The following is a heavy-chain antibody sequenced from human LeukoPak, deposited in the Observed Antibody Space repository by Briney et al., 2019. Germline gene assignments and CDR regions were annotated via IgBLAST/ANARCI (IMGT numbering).Heavy chain of an antibody. V-gene: IGHV3-30-3*01. D-gene: IGHD4/OR15-4a*01. CDR2: ISYDGSNK. J-gene: IGHJ3*02. Sequence: PGGSLRLSCAASGFTFKNYAMHWVRQAPGKGLEWVAVISYDGSNKYYADSVKGRFTISRDSSKNALYLQMNSLRAEDTAVYYCARDGLGTDMVPKPSDAFDIWGQGTMVTVSS. CDR3: ARDGLGTDMVPKPSDAFDI. CDR1: GFTFKNYA.